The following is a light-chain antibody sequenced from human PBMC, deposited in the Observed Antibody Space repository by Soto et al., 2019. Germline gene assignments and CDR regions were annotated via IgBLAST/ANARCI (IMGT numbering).Light chain of an antibody. Sequence: DIPMTQSPSSLSASVGDSVTITCRASQSSSSYLNWYQQQPGKAPKLLIYAASRLQSRVPSRFSGSGSGTGFTRTISRLQPEDVATHYCQQSYSTTPLTLGGGTKVEIK. CDR2: AAS. CDR3: QQSYSTTPLT. V-gene: IGKV1-39*01. J-gene: IGKJ4*01. CDR1: QSSSSY.